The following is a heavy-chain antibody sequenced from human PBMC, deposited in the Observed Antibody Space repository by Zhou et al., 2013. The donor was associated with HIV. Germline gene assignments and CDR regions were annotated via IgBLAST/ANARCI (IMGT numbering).Heavy chain of an antibody. V-gene: IGHV1-2*02. D-gene: IGHD6-19*01. J-gene: IGHJ4*02. Sequence: QVQLVQSGTEVKKPGASVKVSCKASGYAFISYGINWVRQAPGQGLECMGWINPKSGGTNYAPRFQGRVAMTRDTSINTAYMELSRLTSDDTAIYYCTKGRLGWEPFDYWGQGTLVTVSS. CDR3: TKGRLGWEPFDY. CDR2: INPKSGGT. CDR1: GYAFISYG.